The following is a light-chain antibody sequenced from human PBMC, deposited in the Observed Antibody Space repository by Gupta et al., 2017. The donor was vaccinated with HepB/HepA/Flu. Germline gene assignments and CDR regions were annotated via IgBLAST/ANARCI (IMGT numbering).Light chain of an antibody. CDR1: QSLSGSL. J-gene: IGKJ1*01. Sequence: EIVLTQSPGTLALSPGERATLSCRASQSLSGSLLAWYQQKPGQAPRLLIYGASSRANGIPDRFTCSGSGTDFTLTINRLEPEDFAVYFCHQYGASPRTFGQGTKVEIK. CDR3: HQYGASPRT. CDR2: GAS. V-gene: IGKV3-20*01.